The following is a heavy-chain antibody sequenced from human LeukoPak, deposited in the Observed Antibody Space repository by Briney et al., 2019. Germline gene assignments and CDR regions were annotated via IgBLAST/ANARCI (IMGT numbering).Heavy chain of an antibody. CDR3: ARLEVTVVATIDY. D-gene: IGHD5-12*01. CDR1: GFTFSSYS. Sequence: GGSLRLSCAASGFTFSSYSMNWVRQAPGKGLEWVSSISSSSSYIYYADSVKGRFTISRDNAKNSLYLQMNSLRAEDTAVYYCARLEVTVVATIDYWGQGTLVTVSP. CDR2: ISSSSSYI. V-gene: IGHV3-21*01. J-gene: IGHJ4*02.